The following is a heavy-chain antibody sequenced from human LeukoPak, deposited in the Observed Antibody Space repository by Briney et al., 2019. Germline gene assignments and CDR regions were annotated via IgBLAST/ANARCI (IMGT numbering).Heavy chain of an antibody. Sequence: GGSLRLSCVGSGFAFHNYAMHWVRRPPGKGLEGVSAINWNSDTKAYADSVKGRFTSSRYRSRNSLYLQMDSLRPEDTALYYCAKDTGGNGAYFYAMDVWGQGTSVTVSS. CDR3: AKDTGGNGAYFYAMDV. CDR2: INWNSDTK. V-gene: IGHV3-9*01. J-gene: IGHJ6*02. D-gene: IGHD4-23*01. CDR1: GFAFHNYA.